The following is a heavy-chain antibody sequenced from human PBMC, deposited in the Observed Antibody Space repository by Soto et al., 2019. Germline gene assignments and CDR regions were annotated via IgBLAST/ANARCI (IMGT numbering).Heavy chain of an antibody. CDR3: ARAAGTGIWYYGMDV. CDR1: GYTFTSYG. D-gene: IGHD6-13*01. CDR2: ISAYNGNT. J-gene: IGHJ6*02. V-gene: IGHV1-18*04. Sequence: ASVKVSCKASGYTFTSYGISWVRQAPGQGLEWMGWISAYNGNTNYAQKLQGRVTMTTDTSTSTAYMELRSLRSDDTAVYYCARAAGTGIWYYGMDVWGQGTTVTVSS.